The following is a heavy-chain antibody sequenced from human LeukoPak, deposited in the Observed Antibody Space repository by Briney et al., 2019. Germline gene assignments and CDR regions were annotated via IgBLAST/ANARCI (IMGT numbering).Heavy chain of an antibody. CDR2: IKQDGSEK. CDR3: ARASYGSSGYCQKR. D-gene: IGHD3-22*01. V-gene: IGHV3-7*01. CDR1: GFTFSSYW. Sequence: GGSLRLSCAASGFTFSSYWMSWVRQAPGKGLEWVANIKQDGSEKYYVDSVKGRFTISRDNAKNSLYLQMNSLRAEDTAVYYCARASYGSSGYCQKRWGQGTLVTVSS. J-gene: IGHJ4*02.